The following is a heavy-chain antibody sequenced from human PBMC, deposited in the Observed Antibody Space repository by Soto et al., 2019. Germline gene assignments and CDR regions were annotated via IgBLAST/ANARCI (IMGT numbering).Heavy chain of an antibody. CDR1: GGTFSSYA. D-gene: IGHD6-13*01. CDR3: PSQYSSSYYSLRN. J-gene: IGHJ4*02. Sequence: QVQLVQSGAEVKKPGSSVKVSCKASGGTFSSYAISWVRQAPGQGLEWMGGIIPIFGTANYAPKYQGRVTITGDESSSTAYMEMNSLSSEDMAVYYCPSQYSSSYYSLRNWGKGTLVTVSS. CDR2: IIPIFGTA. V-gene: IGHV1-69*12.